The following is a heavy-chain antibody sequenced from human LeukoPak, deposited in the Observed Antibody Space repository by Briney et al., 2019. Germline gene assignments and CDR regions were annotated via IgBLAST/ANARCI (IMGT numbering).Heavy chain of an antibody. J-gene: IGHJ4*02. CDR2: GFYSGST. CDR1: GGPVSSASHY. CDR3: SRESGAFCPFGY. D-gene: IGHD1-26*01. Sequence: PSETLSLTRTVSGGPVSSASHYWSWIRQPPGKGLEWIGFGFYSGSTYYNPSLKSRVSISVDTSKNQFSLKLSSVTAADTAIYYCSRESGAFCPFGYWGQGTLVIVPS. V-gene: IGHV4-61*01.